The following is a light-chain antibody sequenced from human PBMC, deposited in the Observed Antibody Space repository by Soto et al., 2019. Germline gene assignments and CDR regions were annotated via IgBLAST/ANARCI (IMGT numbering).Light chain of an antibody. V-gene: IGLV2-14*03. CDR1: SSDVGGYNY. Sequence: QSALTQPASVSGSPRQSITITCTGTSSDVGGYNYVSWYQQHPGQAPKLMIYDVSDRPSGVPNRFSGSKSGNTASLTISGLQAEDEADYYCSSYTSSSTRLFGGGTKVTVL. J-gene: IGLJ3*02. CDR3: SSYTSSSTRL. CDR2: DVS.